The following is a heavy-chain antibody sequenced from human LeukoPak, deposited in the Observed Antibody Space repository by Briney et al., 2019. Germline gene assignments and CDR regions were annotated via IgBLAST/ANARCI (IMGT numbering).Heavy chain of an antibody. J-gene: IGHJ6*02. Sequence: ASVKVSCKASGYTFTSYGISWVRQAPGQGLEWMGWMNPNSGNTGYAQKFQGRVTMTRNTSISTAYMELSSLRSEDTAVYYCARGGTTPRYFDWLPIGYYYGMDVWGQGTTVTVSS. V-gene: IGHV1-8*02. CDR1: GYTFTSYG. CDR2: MNPNSGNT. CDR3: ARGGTTPRYFDWLPIGYYYGMDV. D-gene: IGHD3-9*01.